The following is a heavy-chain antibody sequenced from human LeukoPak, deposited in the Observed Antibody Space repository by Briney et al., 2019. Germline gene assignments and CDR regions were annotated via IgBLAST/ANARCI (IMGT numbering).Heavy chain of an antibody. Sequence: PGGSLRLSCAASGFTFNHYALHWVRQAPGKGLEWVALISYDGTDKYYAESVKGRFTISRDNSKNTLYLQMNSLRPEDTALYYCVRGRYYYETSGYPDYWGQERWSPSPQ. J-gene: IGHJ4*01. CDR1: GFTFNHYA. V-gene: IGHV3-30-3*01. D-gene: IGHD3-22*01. CDR3: VRGRYYYETSGYPDY. CDR2: ISYDGTDK.